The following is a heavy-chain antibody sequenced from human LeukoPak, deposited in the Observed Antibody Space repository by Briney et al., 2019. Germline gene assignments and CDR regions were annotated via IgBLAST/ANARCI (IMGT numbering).Heavy chain of an antibody. J-gene: IGHJ1*01. CDR1: GYPLTGYY. CDR2: INPNSGIT. D-gene: IGHD6-19*01. CDR3: AKDRICNGWPGFFDS. Sequence: ASLKLSCAASGYPLTGYYMRWVRQAPGQGLEWMSCINPNSGITNYAQKFQGRFTMTRDTSKSTAYMELSSLRSEDTAIYYCAKDRICNGWPGFFDSGGQGTLVTV. V-gene: IGHV1-2*02.